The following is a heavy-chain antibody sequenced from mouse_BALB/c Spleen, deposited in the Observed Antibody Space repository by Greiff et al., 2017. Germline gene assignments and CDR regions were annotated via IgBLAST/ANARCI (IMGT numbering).Heavy chain of an antibody. V-gene: IGHV5-6-3*01. CDR2: INSNGGST. Sequence: EVQRVESGGGLVQPGGSLKLSCAASGFTFSSYGMSWVRQTPDKRLELVATINSNGGSTYYPDSVKGRFTISRDNAKNTLYLQMSSLKSEDTAMYYCARGGTGPYYAMDYWGQGTSVTVSS. CDR1: GFTFSSYG. CDR3: ARGGTGPYYAMDY. J-gene: IGHJ4*01. D-gene: IGHD3-3*01.